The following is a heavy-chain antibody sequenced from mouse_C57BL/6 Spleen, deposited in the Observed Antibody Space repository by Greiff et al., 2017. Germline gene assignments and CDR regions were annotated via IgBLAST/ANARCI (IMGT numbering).Heavy chain of an antibody. CDR2: FYPGSGSI. D-gene: IGHD2-5*01. CDR1: GYTFTEYT. CDR3: ARHEDRGYSNYVWFAY. V-gene: IGHV1-62-2*01. J-gene: IGHJ3*01. Sequence: VQLQQSGAELVKPGASVKLSCKASGYTFTEYTIHWVKQRSGQGLEWIGWFYPGSGSIKYNEKFKDKATLTADKSSSTVYMELSRLTSEDSAVXFCARHEDRGYSNYVWFAYWGQGTLVTVSA.